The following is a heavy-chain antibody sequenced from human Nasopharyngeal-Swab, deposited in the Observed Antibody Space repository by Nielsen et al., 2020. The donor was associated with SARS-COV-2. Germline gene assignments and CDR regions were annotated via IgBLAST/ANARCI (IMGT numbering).Heavy chain of an antibody. CDR1: GFTFSSYS. Sequence: GESLKISCAASGFTFSSYSMNWVRQAPGKGLEWVSSISSSSYIYYADLVKGRFTISRDNAKNSLYLQMNSLRAEDTAVYYCARDHISITMIVVVIPDAFDIWGQGTMVTVSS. J-gene: IGHJ3*02. V-gene: IGHV3-21*01. D-gene: IGHD3-22*01. CDR2: ISSSSYI. CDR3: ARDHISITMIVVVIPDAFDI.